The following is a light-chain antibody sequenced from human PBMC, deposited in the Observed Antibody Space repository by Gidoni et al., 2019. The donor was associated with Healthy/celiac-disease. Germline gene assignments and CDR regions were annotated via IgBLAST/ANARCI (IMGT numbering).Light chain of an antibody. Sequence: DIVMTQSPDSLSVSLGERATINCKSSQSVLYSSNNKNYLAWYQQKPGHPPKLLIYGASTRESEVPDRFSGSGSGTDFTLTISSLQAEDVAVYYCQQYYSTPLTFGGGTKVEIK. CDR1: QSVLYSSNNKNY. V-gene: IGKV4-1*01. CDR3: QQYYSTPLT. J-gene: IGKJ4*01. CDR2: GAS.